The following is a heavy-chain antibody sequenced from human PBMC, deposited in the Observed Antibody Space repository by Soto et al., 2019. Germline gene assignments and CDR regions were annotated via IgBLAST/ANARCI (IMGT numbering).Heavy chain of an antibody. CDR2: ISNTGRYI. J-gene: IGHJ6*02. CDR3: ARVGPFLDYLADV. Sequence: PGGSLRLSCAASGFIFDSSGMNWVRQVPGKGLEWVSSISNTGRYIFYADSVKGRFTISRDNAKNSLYLEMNSLRAEDTAIYSCARVGPFLDYLADVWGQGTTVTVSS. V-gene: IGHV3-21*01. CDR1: GFIFDSSG. D-gene: IGHD3-3*01.